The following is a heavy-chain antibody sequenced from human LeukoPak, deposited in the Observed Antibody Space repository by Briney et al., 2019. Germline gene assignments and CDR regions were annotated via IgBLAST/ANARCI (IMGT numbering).Heavy chain of an antibody. V-gene: IGHV1-46*01. D-gene: IGHD4-23*01. CDR3: AKDLRWDHPGLDP. CDR1: GYXFTSYY. CDR2: INPGGGST. Sequence: GASVKVSCKASGYXFTSYYIHWVRQAPGQGLESMGIINPGGGSTSYAQKFQGRVTMTRDTSTSTVYMELNSLRSEDTAVYYCAKDLRWDHPGLDPWGQGTLVIVSS. J-gene: IGHJ5*02.